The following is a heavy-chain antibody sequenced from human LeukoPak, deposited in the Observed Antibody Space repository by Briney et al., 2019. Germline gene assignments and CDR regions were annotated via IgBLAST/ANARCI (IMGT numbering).Heavy chain of an antibody. D-gene: IGHD2-15*01. CDR1: GFSVTNNY. CDR3: ARLRSSGGNDV. Sequence: GGSLRLSCAASGFSVTNNYMFWVRQAPGKGLEWLSVIYSGGTTYSADSVKDRFTISRDNSNNTLYLQMDSLRVDDTAVFYCARLRSSGGNDVWGQGATVTVSS. CDR2: IYSGGTT. V-gene: IGHV3-66*01. J-gene: IGHJ6*02.